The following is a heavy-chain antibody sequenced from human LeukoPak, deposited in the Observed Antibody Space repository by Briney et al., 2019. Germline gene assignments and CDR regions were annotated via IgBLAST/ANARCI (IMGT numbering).Heavy chain of an antibody. CDR1: GYPFSGHN. CDR3: AGPEYRYGYLLDY. Sequence: EASVKVSCKASGYPFSGHNIHWVRQAPGQGLEWVGWIDPTTGGTNYAQRFQGRVTLTRDTSITTAYMELNSLTSDDTAVYFCAGPEYRYGYLLDYWGQGTLITVSS. V-gene: IGHV1-2*02. J-gene: IGHJ4*02. CDR2: IDPTTGGT. D-gene: IGHD5-18*01.